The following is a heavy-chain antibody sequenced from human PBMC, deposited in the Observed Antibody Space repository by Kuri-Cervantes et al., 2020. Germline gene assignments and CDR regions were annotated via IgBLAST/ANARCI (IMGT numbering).Heavy chain of an antibody. V-gene: IGHV4-4*07. D-gene: IGHD6-13*01. Sequence: GSLRLSCTVSGGSISSYYWSWIRQPAGKGLEWMGRIYNSGSTYYNPSLKSRVTISVDTSKNQFSLKLSSVTAADTAVYYCARVRIAAAGPRRLFDYWGQGTLVTVSS. CDR2: IYNSGST. J-gene: IGHJ4*02. CDR3: ARVRIAAAGPRRLFDY. CDR1: GGSISSYY.